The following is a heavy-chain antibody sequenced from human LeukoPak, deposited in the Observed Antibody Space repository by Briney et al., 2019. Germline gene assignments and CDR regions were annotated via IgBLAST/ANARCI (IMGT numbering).Heavy chain of an antibody. CDR3: ARQGGNSADSLYYYGMDV. V-gene: IGHV4-39*01. D-gene: IGHD4-23*01. Sequence: SETLSLTCTVSGGSISSSSYYWGWIRQPPGKGLEWIGSIYYSGSTYYNPSLKSRVTISVDTSKNQFSLKLSSVTAADTAVYYCARQGGNSADSLYYYGMDVWGQGTTVTVSS. CDR2: IYYSGST. CDR1: GGSISSSSYY. J-gene: IGHJ6*02.